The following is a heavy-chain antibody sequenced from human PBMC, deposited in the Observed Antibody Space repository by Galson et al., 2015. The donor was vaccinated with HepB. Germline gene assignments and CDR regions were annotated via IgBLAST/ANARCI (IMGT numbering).Heavy chain of an antibody. CDR3: AKYSRGGCSTISCQKSDWFDP. CDR1: GFTFSSYA. V-gene: IGHV3-23*01. CDR2: ISGSDGST. Sequence: SLRLSCAASGFTFSSYAMSWVRQAPGKGLEWVSAISGSDGSTYYADSVKGRFTISRDNSKNTLYLQMNSLRAEDTAVYYCAKYSRGGCSTISCQKSDWFDPWGQGTLVTVSS. D-gene: IGHD2-2*01. J-gene: IGHJ5*02.